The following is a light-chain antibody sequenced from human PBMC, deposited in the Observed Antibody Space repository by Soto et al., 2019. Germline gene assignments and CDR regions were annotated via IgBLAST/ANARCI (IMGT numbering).Light chain of an antibody. J-gene: IGKJ1*01. V-gene: IGKV3-11*01. Sequence: EIVLTQSPATLSLSPGERATLSCRASQSVSSYLAWYQQKPGQAPRLLIYDASNRATGIPARFSGSGSGTDFSLTIRGLKPEDFAVYYCQQYRMSPNTFGQGTKVDI. CDR2: DAS. CDR1: QSVSSY. CDR3: QQYRMSPNT.